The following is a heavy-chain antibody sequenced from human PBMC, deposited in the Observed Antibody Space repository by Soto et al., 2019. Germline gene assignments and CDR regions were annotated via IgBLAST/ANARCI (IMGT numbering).Heavy chain of an antibody. J-gene: IGHJ5*01. Sequence: ASETLSLTCVVSDGSISSSNWWRWVRQPPGKGLEWIGEIYHSGVTNYNSSLESRVTMSVDKSKNHFSLKLRSVTVAATAVYYCARGWYCSSDSCFFGFDPWGQGILVTVSS. CDR2: IYHSGVT. V-gene: IGHV4-4*02. CDR1: DGSISSSNW. D-gene: IGHD2-2*01. CDR3: ARGWYCSSDSCFFGFDP.